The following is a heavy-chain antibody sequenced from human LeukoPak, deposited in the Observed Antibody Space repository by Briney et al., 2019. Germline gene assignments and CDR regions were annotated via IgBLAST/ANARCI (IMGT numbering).Heavy chain of an antibody. J-gene: IGHJ6*02. D-gene: IGHD3-10*01. CDR3: ARDLTVVGSGSYRYYYGMDV. CDR2: IYSGGST. V-gene: IGHV3-66*01. CDR1: GFTVSSNY. Sequence: GGSLRLSCAASGFTVSSNYMSWVRQAPGKGLEWVSVIYSGGSTYYADSVKGRFTISRDNSKNTLYLQMNSLRAEDTAVYYCARDLTVVGSGSYRYYYGMDVWGQGTTVTVSS.